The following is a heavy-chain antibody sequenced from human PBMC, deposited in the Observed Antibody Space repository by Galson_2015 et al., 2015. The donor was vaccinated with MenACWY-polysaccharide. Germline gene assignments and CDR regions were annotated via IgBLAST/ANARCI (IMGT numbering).Heavy chain of an antibody. CDR1: ENIFTGYG. D-gene: IGHD3-10*01. V-gene: IGHV5-51*04. CDR3: ARITGGEYFQY. Sequence: QSGAEVTKPGKLRRSPGRGLENIFTGYGMGWVGRLPGKGLEWRGIFYPGGPDASSSPSFQAQAPLPVDKPITTAYLQWNSLKASDTAIYYCARITGGEYFQYWGQGALVTV. J-gene: IGHJ1*01. CDR2: FYPGGPDA.